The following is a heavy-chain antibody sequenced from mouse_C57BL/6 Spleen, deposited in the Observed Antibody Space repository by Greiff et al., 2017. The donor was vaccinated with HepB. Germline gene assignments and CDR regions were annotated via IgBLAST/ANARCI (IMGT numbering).Heavy chain of an antibody. D-gene: IGHD2-2*01. V-gene: IGHV5-16*01. J-gene: IGHJ3*01. CDR1: GFTFSDYY. CDR3: ARDDSMVRGFAY. Sequence: EVNVVESEGGLVQPGSSMKLSCTASGFTFSDYYMAWVRQVPEKGLEWVANINYDGSSTYYLDSLKSRFIITRDNAKNILYLQMSSLKSEDTATYYCARDDSMVRGFAYWGQGTLVTVSA. CDR2: INYDGSST.